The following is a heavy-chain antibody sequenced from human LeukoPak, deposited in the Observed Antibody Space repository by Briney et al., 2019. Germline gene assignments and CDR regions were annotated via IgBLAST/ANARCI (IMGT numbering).Heavy chain of an antibody. J-gene: IGHJ1*01. CDR1: GGSISSYY. Sequence: SETLSLTCTVSGGSISSYYWSWIRQPPGKGLEWIGYIYYSGSTNYNPSLKSRVTISVDTSKNQFSLKLSSVTAADTAVYYCASPTYYYDSSGYPVFQHWGQGTLVTVSS. V-gene: IGHV4-59*01. D-gene: IGHD3-22*01. CDR2: IYYSGST. CDR3: ASPTYYYDSSGYPVFQH.